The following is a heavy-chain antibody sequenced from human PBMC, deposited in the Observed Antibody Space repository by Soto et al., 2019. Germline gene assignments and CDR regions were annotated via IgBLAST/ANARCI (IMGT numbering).Heavy chain of an antibody. CDR2: SIPIFRTA. CDR3: ARKGQQRKASNYYDMDV. CDR1: GGTFSSYS. D-gene: IGHD6-13*01. Sequence: QVQLVQSGAEVKKPGSSVKVSCKASGGTFSSYSISWVRQAPGQGLEWMGGSIPIFRTANYAQKFQGRVTITAEESTSKVKMELSSLRSEDTAGEYCARKGQQRKASNYYDMDVWGQGTAVTVSS. V-gene: IGHV1-69*01. J-gene: IGHJ6*01.